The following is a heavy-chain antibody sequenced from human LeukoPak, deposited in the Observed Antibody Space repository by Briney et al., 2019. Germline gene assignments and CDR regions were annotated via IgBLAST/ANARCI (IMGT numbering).Heavy chain of an antibody. J-gene: IGHJ4*02. CDR3: ATSGYSDSGYFDC. V-gene: IGHV1-2*02. CDR2: LNPNSGGT. CDR1: GYTFTGYY. D-gene: IGHD5-12*01. Sequence: ASVKVSCKASGYTFTGYYMHWVRQAPGQGLEWMGWLNPNSGGTYYAQKLQGRVTMTRDTSISTVYMELNSLRSDDTAVYYCATSGYSDSGYFDCWGQGTLVTVSS.